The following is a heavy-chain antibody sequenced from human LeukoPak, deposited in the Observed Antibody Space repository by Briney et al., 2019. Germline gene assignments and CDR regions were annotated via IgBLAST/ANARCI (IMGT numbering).Heavy chain of an antibody. CDR1: GFTFSSHI. Sequence: GGSLRLSCAASGFTFSSHIMNWVRQASGKGLEWVSSISSSSSYIYHADSVKGRFTSSRDNAKNSLYLEMNSLRAEDTAVYYCASAGGNSFHYYYMDVWGKGTTVTVSS. CDR3: ASAGGNSFHYYYMDV. CDR2: ISSSSSYI. J-gene: IGHJ6*03. V-gene: IGHV3-21*01. D-gene: IGHD4-23*01.